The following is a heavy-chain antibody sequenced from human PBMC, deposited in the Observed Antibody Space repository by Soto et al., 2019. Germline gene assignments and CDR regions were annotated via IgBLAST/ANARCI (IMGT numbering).Heavy chain of an antibody. D-gene: IGHD6-19*01. Sequence: SETLSLTCTLSGGSISRYYWSWIRQPLGKGLEWIGYMYNTGSTVYNPPFKSRVTISVDTSKNQFSLKLNSVTAADTAVYYCARAPYSSGWPDSWGQGTLVT. J-gene: IGHJ4*02. CDR3: ARAPYSSGWPDS. V-gene: IGHV4-59*01. CDR2: MYNTGST. CDR1: GGSISRYY.